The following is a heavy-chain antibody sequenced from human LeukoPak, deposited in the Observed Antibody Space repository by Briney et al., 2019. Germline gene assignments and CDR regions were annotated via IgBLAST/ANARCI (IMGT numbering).Heavy chain of an antibody. CDR2: IYHSGST. D-gene: IGHD6-19*01. CDR1: GYSISSGYY. Sequence: PSETLSLTCTVSGYSISSGYYWGWIRQPPGKGLEWIGSIYHSGSTYYNPSLKSRVTISVDTSKNQFSLKLSSVTAADTAVYYCARDLRLVRFDYWGRGTLVTVSS. CDR3: ARDLRLVRFDY. J-gene: IGHJ4*02. V-gene: IGHV4-38-2*02.